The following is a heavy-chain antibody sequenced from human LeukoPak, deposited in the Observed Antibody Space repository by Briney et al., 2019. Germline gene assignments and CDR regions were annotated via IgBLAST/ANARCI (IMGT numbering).Heavy chain of an antibody. V-gene: IGHV5-10-1*01. CDR3: ARQAAALTSDY. Sequence: GESLKISCKGSGYSFTSYWIGWVRQLPGKGLEWMGRIDPSDSYTNYSPSFQGHVTISADKSISTAYLQWSSLKASDTAMYYCARQAAALTSDYWGQGTLVTVSS. CDR2: IDPSDSYT. CDR1: GYSFTSYW. D-gene: IGHD6-13*01. J-gene: IGHJ4*02.